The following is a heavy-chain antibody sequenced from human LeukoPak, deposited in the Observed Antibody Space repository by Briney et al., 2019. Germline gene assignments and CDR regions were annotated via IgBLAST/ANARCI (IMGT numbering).Heavy chain of an antibody. J-gene: IGHJ4*02. V-gene: IGHV3-23*01. CDR3: AKDREYSSGWYYFDH. Sequence: PGGSLRLSCAASGFTFSSYAMSWVRQAPGKGLEWVSAVSSSGVNTYYADSAKGRFSISRDNSKDTLYLQMNSLRAEDTAVYYCAKDREYSSGWYYFDHWGQGTLVTVSS. D-gene: IGHD6-19*01. CDR2: VSSSGVNT. CDR1: GFTFSSYA.